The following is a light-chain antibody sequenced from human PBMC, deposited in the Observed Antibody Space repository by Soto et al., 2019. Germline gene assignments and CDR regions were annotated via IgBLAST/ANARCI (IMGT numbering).Light chain of an antibody. Sequence: VLTRSPATLSVYTGASATLSCRASQSIRSNLAWSQQKPGQSPRLLIYGASTRATGIPDRFSGSGSGADYTLTISSLEPEDSAMYYCQQYGFSFWTFGQGTKVEIK. J-gene: IGKJ1*01. V-gene: IGKV3-20*01. CDR2: GAS. CDR3: QQYGFSFWT. CDR1: QSIRSN.